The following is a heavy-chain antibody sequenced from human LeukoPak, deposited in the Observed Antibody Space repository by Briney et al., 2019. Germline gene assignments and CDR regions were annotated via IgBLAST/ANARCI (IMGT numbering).Heavy chain of an antibody. J-gene: IGHJ4*02. V-gene: IGHV1-69*05. CDR3: ARVSEYSSGWHPFDY. CDR2: IIPIFGTA. Sequence: SVKVSCKASGYTFTGYYMHWVRQAPGQGLEWMGRIIPIFGTANYAQKFQGRVTITTDESTSTAYMELSSLRSEDTAVYYCARVSEYSSGWHPFDYWGQGTLVTVSS. D-gene: IGHD6-19*01. CDR1: GYTFTGYY.